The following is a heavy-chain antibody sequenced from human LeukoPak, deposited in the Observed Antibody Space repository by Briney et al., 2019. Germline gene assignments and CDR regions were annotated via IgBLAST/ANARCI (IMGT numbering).Heavy chain of an antibody. Sequence: ASVKVSCKASGYTFTTYAMNWVRQAPGQGLEWMGWISAYNGNTNYAQKLQGRVTMTRDTSISTAYMELSRLTSDDTAVFYCARAGLWDHSDSSGYHNGAFDIWGQGTMVTVSS. CDR3: ARAGLWDHSDSSGYHNGAFDI. J-gene: IGHJ3*02. D-gene: IGHD3-22*01. CDR2: ISAYNGNT. CDR1: GYTFTTYA. V-gene: IGHV1-18*01.